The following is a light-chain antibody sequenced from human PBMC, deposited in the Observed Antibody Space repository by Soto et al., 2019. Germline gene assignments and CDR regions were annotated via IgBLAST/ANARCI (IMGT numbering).Light chain of an antibody. Sequence: AIQMTQSPSSLSASVGDRVTISCRASQGIRNDLAWYQQKPGKAPKLLIFAASNLQSGVPSRFSGSGSGTDFTLTISCLQAEDFAPYYCQQYDSYPQTFGQGTNVDIK. CDR3: QQYDSYPQT. V-gene: IGKV1-6*01. CDR1: QGIRND. J-gene: IGKJ1*01. CDR2: AAS.